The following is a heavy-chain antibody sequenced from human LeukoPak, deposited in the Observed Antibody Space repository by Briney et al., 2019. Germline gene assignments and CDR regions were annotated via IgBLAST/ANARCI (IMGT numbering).Heavy chain of an antibody. CDR1: RFTFSSYA. CDR3: AKDMGVAAAGKNFDY. Sequence: PGGSLRLSCAASRFTFSSYAMSWARQAPGKGLEWVSAISGSGGSTYYADSVKGRFTISRDNSKNTLYLQMNSLRAEDTAVYYCAKDMGVAAAGKNFDYWGQGTLVTVSS. J-gene: IGHJ4*02. D-gene: IGHD6-13*01. CDR2: ISGSGGST. V-gene: IGHV3-23*01.